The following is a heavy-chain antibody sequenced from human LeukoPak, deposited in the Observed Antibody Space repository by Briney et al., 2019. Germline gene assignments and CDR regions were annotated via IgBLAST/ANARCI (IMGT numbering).Heavy chain of an antibody. CDR1: GFTFSNAW. CDR3: TTDGGDFWSGYFDY. Sequence: GGSLRLSCAASGFTFSNAWMSWVRQAPGKGLEWVGRIKSKTDGGTTDHAAPVKGRFTISRDDSKNTLYLQMNSLKTEDTAVYYCTTDGGDFWSGYFDYWGQGTLVTVSS. D-gene: IGHD3-3*01. CDR2: IKSKTDGGTT. V-gene: IGHV3-15*01. J-gene: IGHJ4*02.